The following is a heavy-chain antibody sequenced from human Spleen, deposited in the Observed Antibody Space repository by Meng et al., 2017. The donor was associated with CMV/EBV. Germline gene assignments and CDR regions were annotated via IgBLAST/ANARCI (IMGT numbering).Heavy chain of an antibody. CDR2: INPRSGGT. J-gene: IGHJ4*02. D-gene: IGHD3-16*01. Sequence: SCKPFGYTFIDYYIHWVRQAPGQGLEWMGWINPRSGGTNYAQNFQGRVTLTRDTSISTVYMDLSSLRSDDTAVYYCTRGTILLGLDYWGQGTLVTVSS. CDR3: TRGTILLGLDY. CDR1: GYTFIDYY. V-gene: IGHV1-2*02.